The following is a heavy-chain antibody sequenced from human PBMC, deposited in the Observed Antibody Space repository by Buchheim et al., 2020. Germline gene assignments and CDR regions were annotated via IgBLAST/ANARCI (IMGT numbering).Heavy chain of an antibody. CDR3: AKDWRCRDTRSPDY. Sequence: QVPLVASGGGVVQPGRSLRLSCVASGFTFRSSGLPWVRQAPGKGLEWVAVISYDGNDQYYADSVKGRFTISRDNSKNTVYLKMNSRRTEDTAVYYCAKDWRCRDTRSPDYWGQGT. J-gene: IGHJ4*02. D-gene: IGHD1-26*01. CDR1: GFTFRSSG. V-gene: IGHV3-30*18. CDR2: ISYDGNDQ.